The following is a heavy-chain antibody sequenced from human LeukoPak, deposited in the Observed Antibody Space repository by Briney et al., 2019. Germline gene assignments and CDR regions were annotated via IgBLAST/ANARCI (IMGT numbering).Heavy chain of an antibody. J-gene: IGHJ4*02. CDR2: LSGDGDST. D-gene: IGHD5-18*01. Sequence: GGSLTLFCAVSGFTFSTYPMVWVRQAPGKGLQWVSTLSGDGDSTYYADSVKGRFTISRDNSKKMVYLHMNSLRAEDTAVYYCAKDYGYTPYYFDCWGQGTLVTVSS. CDR3: AKDYGYTPYYFDC. CDR1: GFTFSTYP. V-gene: IGHV3-23*01.